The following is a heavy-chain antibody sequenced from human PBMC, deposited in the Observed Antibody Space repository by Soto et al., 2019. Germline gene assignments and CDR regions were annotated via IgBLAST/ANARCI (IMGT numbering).Heavy chain of an antibody. J-gene: IGHJ4*02. CDR2: IKEDGTEQ. Sequence: PGESLKISCAASGFTFSSYWMTWVRQAPGKGLEWVANIKEDGTEQYQVDSVKGRFTFSRDNAKKTLYLQMNSLRVEDTAVYYCARLTAAGGVDQFDYWGQGTLVTVS. D-gene: IGHD6-13*01. CDR1: GFTFSSYW. CDR3: ARLTAAGGVDQFDY. V-gene: IGHV3-7*05.